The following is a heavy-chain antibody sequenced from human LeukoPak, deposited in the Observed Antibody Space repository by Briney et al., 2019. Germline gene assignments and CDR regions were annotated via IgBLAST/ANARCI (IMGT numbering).Heavy chain of an antibody. V-gene: IGHV4-4*07. D-gene: IGHD1-26*01. Sequence: PSETLSLTCTVSGGSISGYYWSWIRQPAGKALEWIGRIYTSGSTQDNPSLKSRVTMSVDTSKNQVSLKVSSVTAADTAVYYCARQDSKVGAYTGPYYFDYWGQGTLVTVSS. CDR3: ARQDSKVGAYTGPYYFDY. CDR1: GGSISGYY. CDR2: IYTSGST. J-gene: IGHJ4*02.